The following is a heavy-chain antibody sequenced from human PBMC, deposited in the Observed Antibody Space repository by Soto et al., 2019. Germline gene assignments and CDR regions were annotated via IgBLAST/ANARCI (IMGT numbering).Heavy chain of an antibody. CDR2: ISGSGGST. D-gene: IGHD4-17*01. Sequence: EVQLLESGGGLVQPGGSLRLSCAASGFTFSSYAMSWVRQAPGKGLEWVSAISGSGGSTYYADSVKGRFTISRDNSKNTLYLQMNSLRAEDTAVYYCAKTLEVYYGDYEGAFDIWGQGTMVTVSS. CDR1: GFTFSSYA. J-gene: IGHJ3*02. V-gene: IGHV3-23*01. CDR3: AKTLEVYYGDYEGAFDI.